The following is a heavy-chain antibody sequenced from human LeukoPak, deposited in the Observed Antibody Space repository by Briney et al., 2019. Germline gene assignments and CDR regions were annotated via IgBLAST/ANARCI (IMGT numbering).Heavy chain of an antibody. J-gene: IGHJ3*02. D-gene: IGHD6-13*01. CDR2: IYYSGST. Sequence: SETLSLTCTVSGGSISSYYWSWIRQPPGKGLEWIGYIYYSGSTNYNPSLKSRVTISVDTSKNQFSLKLSSVTAADTAVYYCARDGGIAAARRDAFDIWGQGTMVTVSS. V-gene: IGHV4-59*01. CDR1: GGSISSYY. CDR3: ARDGGIAAARRDAFDI.